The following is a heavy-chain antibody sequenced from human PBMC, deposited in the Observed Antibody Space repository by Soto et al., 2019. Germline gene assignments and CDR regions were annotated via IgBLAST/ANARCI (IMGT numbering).Heavy chain of an antibody. J-gene: IGHJ4*02. CDR2: IWHDGKNK. CDR1: GFTCIGFG. V-gene: IGHV3-33*01. CDR3: ARDPGQDEAMDY. Sequence: GGSLRLCCAAAGFTCIGFGVHWVRQAPGKGLEWVAVIWHDGKNKYYADSAKGRFTISRDNSKNTLYLQMNSLRAEDTAVYYCARDPGQDEAMDYWGQGTLVPVSS.